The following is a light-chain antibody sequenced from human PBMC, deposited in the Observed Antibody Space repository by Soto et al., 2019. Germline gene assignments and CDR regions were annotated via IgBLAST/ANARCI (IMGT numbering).Light chain of an antibody. CDR2: DAS. Sequence: DIQMTQSPSTLSASVGDRVTITCRASQTIHSFLAWYQQKAGKAPKLLIYDASNLESGVPSRFSGSGSGTEVTLTVSSLQPDDFATFYCQQFHSFPWTFGQGTKVEI. CDR3: QQFHSFPWT. V-gene: IGKV1-5*01. J-gene: IGKJ1*01. CDR1: QTIHSF.